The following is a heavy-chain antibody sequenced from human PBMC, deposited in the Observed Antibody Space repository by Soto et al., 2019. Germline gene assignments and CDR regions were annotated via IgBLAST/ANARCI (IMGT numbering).Heavy chain of an antibody. V-gene: IGHV1-18*04. CDR1: GYTFTNYY. Sequence: GASVKVSCKTSGYTFTNYYMHWVRQAPGQGLEWMGWISTYNGNTKYAQKLQGRVTMTTDTSTSTAYMELRSLRSDDTAVFYCAREMVRGVGSDYWGQGTLVTVSS. CDR2: ISTYNGNT. J-gene: IGHJ4*02. D-gene: IGHD3-10*01. CDR3: AREMVRGVGSDY.